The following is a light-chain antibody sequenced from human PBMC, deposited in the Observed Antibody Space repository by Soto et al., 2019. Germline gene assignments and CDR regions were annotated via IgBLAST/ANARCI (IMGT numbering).Light chain of an antibody. J-gene: IGLJ1*01. Sequence: QSVLTQPPSVSVAPGQTVTISCSGSSSNIGNNYVSWYQQLPGTAPKLLIYDNNKRPSGIPDRFSGSKSGTSATLGITGLQTGDEADYYCGTWDSSLSAKVFGTGTKLTVL. CDR1: SSNIGNNY. CDR3: GTWDSSLSAKV. CDR2: DNN. V-gene: IGLV1-51*01.